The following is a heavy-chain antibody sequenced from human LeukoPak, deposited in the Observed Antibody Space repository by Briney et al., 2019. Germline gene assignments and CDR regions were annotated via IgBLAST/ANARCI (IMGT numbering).Heavy chain of an antibody. CDR1: GGSISSSNW. CDR3: ARSLYSRYYYYGMDV. J-gene: IGHJ6*02. D-gene: IGHD4-11*01. V-gene: IGHV4-4*02. Sequence: SETLSLTCAVSGGSISSSNWWSWVRQPPGKGLEWIGGIYHSGSTNYNPSLKSRVTISVDKSKNQFSLKLSSVTAADTAVYYCARSLYSRYYYYGMDVWGQGTTVTVSS. CDR2: IYHSGST.